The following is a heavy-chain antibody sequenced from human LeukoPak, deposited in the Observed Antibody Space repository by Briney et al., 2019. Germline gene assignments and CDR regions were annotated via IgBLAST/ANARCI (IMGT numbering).Heavy chain of an antibody. CDR1: GFNFDNFA. Sequence: GKSLTLSCVVSGFNFDNFAMHWVRQPLGKGLEWVAVISYDGSNKYYADSVKGRFTISRDNSKNTLYLQMNSLRAEDTAVYYCGPFDYWGQGTLVTVSS. J-gene: IGHJ4*02. CDR2: ISYDGSNK. V-gene: IGHV3-30-3*01. CDR3: GPFDY.